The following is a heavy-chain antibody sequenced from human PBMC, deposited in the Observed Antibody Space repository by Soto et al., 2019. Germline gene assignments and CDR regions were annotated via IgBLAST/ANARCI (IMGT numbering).Heavy chain of an antibody. J-gene: IGHJ5*02. Sequence: QVQLVQSGAEVKKPGSSVKVSCKASGGTFSSYAISWVRQAPGQGLEWMGGIIPIFGTANYAQKFQGRVTITADEYTRTAYMELSSLRSEDTAVYYCARVTVVAATRGWFDPWGQGTLVTVSS. CDR2: IIPIFGTA. V-gene: IGHV1-69*12. CDR3: ARVTVVAATRGWFDP. D-gene: IGHD2-15*01. CDR1: GGTFSSYA.